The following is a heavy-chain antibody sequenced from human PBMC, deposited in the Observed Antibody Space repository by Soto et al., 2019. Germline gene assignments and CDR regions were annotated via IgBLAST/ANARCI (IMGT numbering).Heavy chain of an antibody. D-gene: IGHD5-12*01. J-gene: IGHJ4*02. CDR2: ISPYNGNT. Sequence: QVQLVQSGTEVKQPGASVKVSCKASGYTFTSYGITWVRQAPGQGLEWMGWISPYNGNTNYAQKVQDRVTMTTDTSTSTAYMELRSLRSDDTAVYYCTRGLSRYRGTSITNYWGQGTLVTVSS. CDR3: TRGLSRYRGTSITNY. V-gene: IGHV1-18*01. CDR1: GYTFTSYG.